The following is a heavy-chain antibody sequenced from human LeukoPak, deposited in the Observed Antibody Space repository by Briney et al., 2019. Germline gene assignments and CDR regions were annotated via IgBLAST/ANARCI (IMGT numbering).Heavy chain of an antibody. CDR3: AKSKSLGLQYFDN. CDR2: SYYSGTI. D-gene: IGHD1-7*01. CDR1: GGSISGHY. J-gene: IGHJ4*02. Sequence: SETLSLTCTVSGGSISGHYWNWIRQSPEKGLEWIGYSYYSGTINYNPSLKARVTMSIDTSKNQFSLKLSSVTAADTAIYYCAKSKSLGLQYFDNWGQGTLATVSS. V-gene: IGHV4-59*11.